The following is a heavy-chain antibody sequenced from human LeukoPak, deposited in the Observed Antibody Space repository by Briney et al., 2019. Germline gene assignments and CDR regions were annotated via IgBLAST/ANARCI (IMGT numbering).Heavy chain of an antibody. Sequence: GASVKVSCKASGYTFTSYYMYWVRQAPGQGLELMGIINPSGGSTSYAQKFQGRVTMTRDMSTSTVYMELSSLRSEDMAVYYCARVRPELTNWFDPWGQGTLVTVSS. D-gene: IGHD1-26*01. J-gene: IGHJ5*02. V-gene: IGHV1-46*01. CDR2: INPSGGST. CDR3: ARVRPELTNWFDP. CDR1: GYTFTSYY.